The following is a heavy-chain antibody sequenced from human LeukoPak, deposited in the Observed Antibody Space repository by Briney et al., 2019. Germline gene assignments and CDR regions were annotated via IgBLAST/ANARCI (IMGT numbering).Heavy chain of an antibody. V-gene: IGHV3-33*01. Sequence: GGSLRLSCAASGFTLSNSGMHWVRQAPVKGLEWVAVIWSDGSTKDYADSVKGRFTIFRDTSKNTLYLDMSSLRDEDTAVYYCARDSGGSPFDIWGQGTMVTVSS. J-gene: IGHJ3*02. D-gene: IGHD1-26*01. CDR3: ARDSGGSPFDI. CDR1: GFTLSNSG. CDR2: IWSDGSTK.